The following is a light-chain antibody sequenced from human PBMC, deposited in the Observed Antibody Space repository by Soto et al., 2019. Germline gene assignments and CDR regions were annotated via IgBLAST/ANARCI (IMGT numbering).Light chain of an antibody. V-gene: IGKV1-33*01. CDR2: DAS. CDR1: QGISNY. Sequence: DIQMTQSPSSLSASVGDRVTITCQASQGISNYLNWYQQKPGKAPKLLIYDASNLETGVPSRFSGSGSGTDFTFTISSLQPEDIATYYCQQYDNLYTFGQGTKVDIK. J-gene: IGKJ2*01. CDR3: QQYDNLYT.